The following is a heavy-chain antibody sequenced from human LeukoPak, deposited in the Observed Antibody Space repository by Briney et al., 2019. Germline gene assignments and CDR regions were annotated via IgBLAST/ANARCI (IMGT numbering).Heavy chain of an antibody. CDR3: AKDPYSSGPYNWFDP. D-gene: IGHD6-19*01. V-gene: IGHV3-48*01. Sequence: GGSLRLSCAASGFTFSSYSMMWVRQAPGKGLEWVSYISSSSTTIHYADSVKGRFTISRDNSKNTLYLQMNRLRAEDTAVYYCAKDPYSSGPYNWFDPWGQGTLVTVSS. J-gene: IGHJ5*02. CDR2: ISSSSTTI. CDR1: GFTFSSYS.